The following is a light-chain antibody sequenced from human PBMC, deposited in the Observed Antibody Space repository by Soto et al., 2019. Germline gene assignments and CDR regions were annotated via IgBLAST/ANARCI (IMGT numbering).Light chain of an antibody. Sequence: DVQMTQSPSTLSASVGDRVTITCRASQSINNLLAWYQQKPGKAPKFLIYDVPTLESGVPSRFSGSGSGTDSTLTISSLQFEDFATYYCQQSYSTPQTFGQGTKVDIK. CDR3: QQSYSTPQT. V-gene: IGKV1-39*01. CDR1: QSINNL. CDR2: DVP. J-gene: IGKJ1*01.